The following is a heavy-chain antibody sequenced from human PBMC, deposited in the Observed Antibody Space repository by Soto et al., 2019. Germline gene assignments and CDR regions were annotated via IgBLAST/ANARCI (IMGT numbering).Heavy chain of an antibody. CDR1: GYSFTSDW. V-gene: IGHV5-51*01. Sequence: GESLKISCKGSGYSFTSDWIGWVRQMPGKGLERMGIIYPGDSDTRYSPSFQGQVTISADKSITTTYLQWSSLKASDTAIYYCARLFDTSGWYDYWGQGTLVTVSS. D-gene: IGHD6-19*01. CDR2: IYPGDSDT. CDR3: ARLFDTSGWYDY. J-gene: IGHJ4*02.